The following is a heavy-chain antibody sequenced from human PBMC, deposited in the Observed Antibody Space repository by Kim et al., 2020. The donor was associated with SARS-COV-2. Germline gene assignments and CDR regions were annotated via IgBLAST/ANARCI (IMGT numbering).Heavy chain of an antibody. CDR3: ARQLYDFWSGDPQRGYWFDP. J-gene: IGHJ5*02. CDR2: IYPGDSDT. D-gene: IGHD3-3*01. CDR1: GYSFTSYW. Sequence: GESLKISCKGSGYSFTSYWIGWVRQMPGKGLEWMGIIYPGDSDTRYSPSFQGQVTISADKSISTAYLQWSSLKASDTAMYYCARQLYDFWSGDPQRGYWFDPWGQGTLVTVSS. V-gene: IGHV5-51*01.